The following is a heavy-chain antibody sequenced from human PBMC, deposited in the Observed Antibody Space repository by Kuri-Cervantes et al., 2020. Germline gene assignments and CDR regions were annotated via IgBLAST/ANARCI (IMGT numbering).Heavy chain of an antibody. Sequence: SETLSLTCSVSGGSISSDYNYWNWIRQSPTKGLEWIGYIHNSGATYYNPSLQSRVTISVDTSKIQFSLKLSSVTAADTAVYYCARFYSSAWSFDYWGQGTLVTVSS. V-gene: IGHV4-30-4*02. J-gene: IGHJ4*02. CDR2: IHNSGAT. CDR1: GGSISSDYNY. CDR3: ARFYSSAWSFDY. D-gene: IGHD6-19*01.